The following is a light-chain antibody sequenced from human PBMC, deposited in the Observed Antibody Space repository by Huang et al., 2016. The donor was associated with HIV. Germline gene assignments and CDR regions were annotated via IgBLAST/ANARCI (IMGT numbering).Light chain of an antibody. CDR1: QSISNY. Sequence: EIVLTQSPATLSLAPGERATLSCRASQSISNYLAWYQHKPGLAPRLLNYDASTRATGIPARFSGSGSATEFTLTISSLDPEDFAVYYCQQRSNWPPLYTFGQGTKVEIK. CDR2: DAS. V-gene: IGKV3-11*01. CDR3: QQRSNWPPLYT. J-gene: IGKJ2*01.